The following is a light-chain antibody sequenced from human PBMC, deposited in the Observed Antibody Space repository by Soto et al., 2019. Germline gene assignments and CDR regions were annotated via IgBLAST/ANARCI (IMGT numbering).Light chain of an antibody. J-gene: IGKJ5*01. CDR2: DAS. CDR3: QQYESLPLT. CDR1: QSVRSY. Sequence: EIVVTQSPATLSSSPGERATISCRASQSVRSYLAWYRQKPGQAPRLLIYDASNRATGSPARFSGSGSWTDFTLTISSLEPEDVATYYCQQYESLPLTFGQGTRLEIK. V-gene: IGKV3-11*01.